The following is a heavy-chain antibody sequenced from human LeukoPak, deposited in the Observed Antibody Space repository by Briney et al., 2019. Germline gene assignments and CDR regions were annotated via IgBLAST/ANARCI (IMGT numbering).Heavy chain of an antibody. Sequence: SETRSLTCSVSGDSISYFYWSWIRQAAGKGLEWIGRISGSGSTDYNASLKSRVTISVDTSKNQFSLKLSSVTAADTAVYYCARDGYYMDVWGKGTTVTVSS. J-gene: IGHJ6*03. CDR1: GDSISYFY. CDR2: ISGSGST. V-gene: IGHV4-4*07. CDR3: ARDGYYMDV.